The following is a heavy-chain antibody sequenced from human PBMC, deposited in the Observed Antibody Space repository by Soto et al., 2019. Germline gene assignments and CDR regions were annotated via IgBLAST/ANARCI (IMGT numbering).Heavy chain of an antibody. CDR1: GYTFTSYY. J-gene: IGHJ4*02. Sequence: QVQLVQSGAEVKKPVASVKVSCKASGYTFTSYYMHWVRQAPGQGLEWMGIINPSGGSTSYAQKFQGRVTMTRDTSTSTVYMELSSLRSEDTAVYYCARGEVSSWYGLYYFDYWGQGTLVTVSS. V-gene: IGHV1-46*03. CDR2: INPSGGST. CDR3: ARGEVSSWYGLYYFDY. D-gene: IGHD6-13*01.